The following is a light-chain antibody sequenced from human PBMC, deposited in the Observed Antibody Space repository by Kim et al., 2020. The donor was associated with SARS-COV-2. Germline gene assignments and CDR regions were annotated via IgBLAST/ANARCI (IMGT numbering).Light chain of an antibody. Sequence: DIQLTQSPSFLSASVGDRVTITCRASQGISSYLAWYQQKPGKAPKLLIYAASTLQSGVPSRFSGSGSGTEFTLTISSLQPEDFATYYCQQLNNYYRLTFSGGTRVDIK. CDR3: QQLNNYYRLT. J-gene: IGKJ4*01. V-gene: IGKV1-9*01. CDR2: AAS. CDR1: QGISSY.